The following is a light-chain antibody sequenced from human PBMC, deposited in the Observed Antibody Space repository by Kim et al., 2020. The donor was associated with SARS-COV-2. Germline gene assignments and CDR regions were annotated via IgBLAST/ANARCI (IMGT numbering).Light chain of an antibody. CDR1: SLKSYY. CDR2: EKN. J-gene: IGLJ3*02. V-gene: IGLV3-19*01. CDR3: NSRESGVNHVV. Sequence: AWGHTVRITCQGASLKSYYASWYQQKPGQAPVLVIYEKNDRPSGIPDRFSGSSSGNTASLTITGAQAEDEADYYGNSRESGVNHVVFVGGTLRAVL.